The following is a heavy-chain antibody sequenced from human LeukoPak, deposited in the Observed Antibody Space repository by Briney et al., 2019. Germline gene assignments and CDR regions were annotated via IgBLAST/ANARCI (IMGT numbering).Heavy chain of an antibody. D-gene: IGHD3-10*02. Sequence: GGSLRLSCTASGFTFNNYAMNWVRQAPGKGLEWVSYISSSGSTIYYADSVKGRFTISRDNAKNSLYLQMNSLRAEDTAVYYCAELGITMIGGVWGKGTTVTISS. V-gene: IGHV3-48*03. CDR3: AELGITMIGGV. CDR1: GFTFNNYA. CDR2: ISSSGSTI. J-gene: IGHJ6*04.